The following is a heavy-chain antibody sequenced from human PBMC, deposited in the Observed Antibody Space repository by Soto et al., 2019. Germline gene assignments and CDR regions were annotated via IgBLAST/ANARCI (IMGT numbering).Heavy chain of an antibody. CDR1: GGSISSSSYY. D-gene: IGHD3-22*01. V-gene: IGHV4-39*01. J-gene: IGHJ4*02. CDR3: ARQRRYYYDSSGYPDY. Sequence: QLQLQESGPGLVKPSETLSLTCTVSGGSISSSSYYWGWIRQPPGKGLEWIGSIYYTGSTYYNPSLKSRVTISVDTSKNQFYLKVSSVTAADTAVYYCARQRRYYYDSSGYPDYWGQGTRVTVSS. CDR2: IYYTGST.